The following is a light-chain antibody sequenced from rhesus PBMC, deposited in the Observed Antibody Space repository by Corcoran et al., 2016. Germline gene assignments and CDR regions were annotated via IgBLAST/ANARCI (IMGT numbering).Light chain of an antibody. CDR2: GAS. V-gene: IGKV1-18*01. CDR3: QQGYNSPWT. CDR1: QGISSW. Sequence: DIQMTQSPSSLSASVGDRVTITCRASQGISSWLAWSQQTPGKAPKLLIYGASALQSGVPARFCGRGSGTEYTLTITSLQPEDFATYDCQQGYNSPWTFGQGTKGEIK. J-gene: IGKJ1*01.